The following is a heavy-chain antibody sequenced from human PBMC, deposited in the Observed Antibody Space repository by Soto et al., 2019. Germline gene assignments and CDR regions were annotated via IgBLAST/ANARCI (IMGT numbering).Heavy chain of an antibody. D-gene: IGHD1-26*01. V-gene: IGHV1-3*01. CDR1: GYTFTSYA. CDR3: ARGGSLYWYFDV. CDR2: LNAGNGNT. J-gene: IGHJ2*01. Sequence: QVQLVQSGAEVKKPGASVKVSCKASGYTFTSYAMHWVRQAPGQRLEWMGWLNAGNGNTKYSQKFQGRVTITRDTSASTAYMELSSLRSEDTAVYYCARGGSLYWYFDVWGRGTLVTVSS.